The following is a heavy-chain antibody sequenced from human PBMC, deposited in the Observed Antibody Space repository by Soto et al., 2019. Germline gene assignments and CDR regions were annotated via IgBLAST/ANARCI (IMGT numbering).Heavy chain of an antibody. Sequence: PGGSLRLSCAASGFTFSSYGMHWVRQAPGKGLEWVAVISYDGSNKYYADSVKGRFTISRDNSKNTLYLQMNSLRAEDTAVYYCAKDHRYYDFWSGYFQYYYYGMDVWGQGSTVTVSS. CDR2: ISYDGSNK. J-gene: IGHJ6*02. CDR1: GFTFSSYG. V-gene: IGHV3-30*18. CDR3: AKDHRYYDFWSGYFQYYYYGMDV. D-gene: IGHD3-3*01.